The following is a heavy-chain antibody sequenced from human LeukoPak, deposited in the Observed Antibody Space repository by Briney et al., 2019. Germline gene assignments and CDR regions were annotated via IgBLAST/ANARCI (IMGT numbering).Heavy chain of an antibody. Sequence: GESLRLSCAASGFAFSSHAMTWVRQAPGKGLEWVSSISGSAEKTYYADSVKGRFTISRDNSKNTVSLQINNLRAEDTAVYYCARGYSGDDDFFYWGQGTLVTVSS. J-gene: IGHJ4*02. V-gene: IGHV3-23*01. CDR2: ISGSAEKT. D-gene: IGHD5-12*01. CDR1: GFAFSSHA. CDR3: ARGYSGDDDFFY.